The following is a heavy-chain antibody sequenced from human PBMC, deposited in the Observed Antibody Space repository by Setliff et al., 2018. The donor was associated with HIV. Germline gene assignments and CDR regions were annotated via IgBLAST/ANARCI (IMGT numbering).Heavy chain of an antibody. Sequence: SETLSLTCTVSGDFSNIQWWTWMRQSPGLGLQWIGSIHHSGSTYYDPSLKNRVTISRDNSKNTLYLHMNTLRDEDTAVYYCARDQGSRWFGPLDSWGQGTLVTVSS. D-gene: IGHD3-10*01. V-gene: IGHV4-59*11. CDR3: ARDQGSRWFGPLDS. J-gene: IGHJ4*02. CDR1: GDFSNIQW. CDR2: IHHSGST.